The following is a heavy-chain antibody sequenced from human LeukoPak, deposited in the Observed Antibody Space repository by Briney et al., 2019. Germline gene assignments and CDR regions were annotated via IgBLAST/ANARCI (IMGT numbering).Heavy chain of an antibody. CDR1: GGSISSSSYY. CDR3: ARRGEGYGLFDY. CDR2: IYYSGST. Sequence: SETLSLTCTVSGGSISSSSYYWGWIRQPPGKGLEWIGGIYYSGSTYYNPSLKSRVTISVDTSKNQFSLKLSSVTTADTAVYYCARRGEGYGLFDYWGQGTLVTVSS. V-gene: IGHV4-39*01. J-gene: IGHJ4*02. D-gene: IGHD5-18*01.